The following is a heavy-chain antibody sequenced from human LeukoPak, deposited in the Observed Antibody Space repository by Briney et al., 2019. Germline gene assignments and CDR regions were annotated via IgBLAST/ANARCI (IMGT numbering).Heavy chain of an antibody. Sequence: SETLSLTCAVYGGSFSGYYWSWIRQPPGKGLEWIGGINHSGSTNYNPSLKSRVTISVDTSKNQFSLKLSSVTAADTAVYYCAGGRGIAAAGTESHAGYYFDYWGQGTLVTVSS. CDR2: INHSGST. V-gene: IGHV4-34*01. CDR3: AGGRGIAAAGTESHAGYYFDY. D-gene: IGHD6-13*01. J-gene: IGHJ4*02. CDR1: GGSFSGYY.